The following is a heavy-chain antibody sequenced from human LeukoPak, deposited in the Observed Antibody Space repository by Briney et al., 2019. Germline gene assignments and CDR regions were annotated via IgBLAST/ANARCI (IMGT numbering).Heavy chain of an antibody. CDR2: IYYSGST. V-gene: IGHV4-39*01. CDR3: ASRPVQLWSDH. CDR1: GDSISTSTFY. J-gene: IGHJ4*02. Sequence: SETLSLTCTVSGDSISTSTFYWGWIRQPPGKGLEWIGSIYYSGSTYYNPSLKSRVTMFVDTSKNQFSLKLNSVTAADTAVYFCASRPVQLWSDHWGQGTLVTVSS. D-gene: IGHD5-18*01.